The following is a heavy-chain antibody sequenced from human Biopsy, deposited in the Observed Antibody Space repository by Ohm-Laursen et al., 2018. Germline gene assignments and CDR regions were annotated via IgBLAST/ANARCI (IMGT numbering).Heavy chain of an antibody. J-gene: IGHJ4*02. Sequence: GSLRLSCAAAGFSFTSYTMNWVRQVPGKGLEWVSSITSRSGYKYYADSVKGRSTVSRDNGKNSVYLQMNSLRVEDTAVYYCARDGEAKYCKHGVCPSDFWGQGTLVAVSS. CDR3: ARDGEAKYCKHGVCPSDF. CDR1: GFSFTSYT. D-gene: IGHD2-8*01. CDR2: ITSRSGYK. V-gene: IGHV3-21*01.